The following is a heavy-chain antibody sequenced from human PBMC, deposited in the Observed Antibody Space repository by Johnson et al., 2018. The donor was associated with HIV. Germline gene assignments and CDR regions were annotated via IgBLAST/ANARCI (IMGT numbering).Heavy chain of an antibody. V-gene: IGHV3-30*04. Sequence: QVQLVESGGGVVQPARSLRLSCAASGFTFSSYSMHWVRQAPGKGLEWVAGISNDGRNKYYADSVKGRFTISRDNSKNTLYLQMNSLRAEDTAVYYCAKDKAVVTALYDAFDIWGQGTMVTVSS. CDR3: AKDKAVVTALYDAFDI. CDR2: ISNDGRNK. J-gene: IGHJ3*02. CDR1: GFTFSSYS. D-gene: IGHD2-21*02.